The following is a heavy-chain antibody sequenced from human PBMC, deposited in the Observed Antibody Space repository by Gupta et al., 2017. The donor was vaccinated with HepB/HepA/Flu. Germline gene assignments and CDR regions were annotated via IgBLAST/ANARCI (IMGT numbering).Heavy chain of an antibody. Sequence: DFTIHCIRQAPGKGLEWVSLVSGDGDTTLYADSVKGRFTVSRDNRKKSVFLQMDSRRSEDTAVYYCAKVRMANTLDAIHIWGQGTMVTVSS. CDR2: VSGDGDTT. V-gene: IGHV3-43*02. J-gene: IGHJ3*02. CDR3: AKVRMANTLDAIHI. CDR1: DFT. D-gene: IGHD5-12*01.